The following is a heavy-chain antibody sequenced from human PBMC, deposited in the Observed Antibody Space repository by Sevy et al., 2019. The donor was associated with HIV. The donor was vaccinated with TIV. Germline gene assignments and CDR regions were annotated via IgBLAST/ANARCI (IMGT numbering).Heavy chain of an antibody. CDR1: GFTFSTYS. CDR2: ISGLSNYI. CDR3: ARLCSSGWAGMDV. V-gene: IGHV3-21*01. J-gene: IGHJ6*02. Sequence: GGSLRLSCVASGFTFSTYSMNCVRQAPGKGLEWVSSISGLSNYIYYSDSVRGRFTISRDNAKNSLYLQMNSLRAEDTALYYCARLCSSGWAGMDVWGQGTTVTVSS. D-gene: IGHD6-19*01.